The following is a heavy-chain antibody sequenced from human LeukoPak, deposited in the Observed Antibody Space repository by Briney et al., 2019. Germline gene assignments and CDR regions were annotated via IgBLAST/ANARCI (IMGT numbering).Heavy chain of an antibody. CDR2: ISYDGSNK. J-gene: IGHJ4*02. CDR1: GFTFSSYE. V-gene: IGHV3-30-3*01. D-gene: IGHD2-21*02. Sequence: GGSLRLSCAASGFTFSSYEMNWVRQAPGKGLEWVAVISYDGSNKYYADSVKGRFTISRDNSKNTLYLQMNSLRAEDTAVYYCARAVVVVTARLDYWGQGTLVTVSS. CDR3: ARAVVVVTARLDY.